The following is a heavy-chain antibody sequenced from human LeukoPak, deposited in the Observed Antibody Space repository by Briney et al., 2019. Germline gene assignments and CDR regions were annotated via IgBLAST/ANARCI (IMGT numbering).Heavy chain of an antibody. CDR2: IYYSGST. V-gene: IGHV4-39*01. J-gene: IGHJ4*02. CDR3: ALGHDSSGYYFFDY. Sequence: SETLSLTCTVSGGSISGSSYYWGWIRQPPGKGLEWIGSIYYSGSTYYNPSLKSRVTISVDTSKNQFSLKLSSVTAADTAVYYCALGHDSSGYYFFDYWGQGTLVTVSS. D-gene: IGHD3-22*01. CDR1: GGSISGSSYY.